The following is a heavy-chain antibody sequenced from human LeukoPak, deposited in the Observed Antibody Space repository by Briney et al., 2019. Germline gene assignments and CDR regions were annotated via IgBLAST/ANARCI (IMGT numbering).Heavy chain of an antibody. CDR2: IHYSGST. CDR1: GGSISSSTYY. V-gene: IGHV4-39*01. J-gene: IGHJ4*02. D-gene: IGHD3-22*01. CDR3: ARLGGYYDPPGY. Sequence: SETLSLTCTVSGGSISSSTYYWGWIRQPPGKGLEWIGTIHYSGSTYYNPSLKSRVTISVDTSKNQFSLKLNSVTAADTAVYYCARLGGYYDPPGYWGQGTLVIVSS.